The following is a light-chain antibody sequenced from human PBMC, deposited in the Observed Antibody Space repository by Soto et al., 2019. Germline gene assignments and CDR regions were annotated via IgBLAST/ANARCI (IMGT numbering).Light chain of an antibody. V-gene: IGLV2-23*01. Sequence: QSVLTQPASVSGSPGQSITISCTGTSSDVWSYKFVSWYQQYPGKAPKLMIYEGSKRPSGVSDRFSGSKSGNTASLTISGLQAEDEADYFCCSYAGGSNVFGAGTKVTVL. J-gene: IGLJ1*01. CDR2: EGS. CDR3: CSYAGGSNV. CDR1: SSDVWSYKF.